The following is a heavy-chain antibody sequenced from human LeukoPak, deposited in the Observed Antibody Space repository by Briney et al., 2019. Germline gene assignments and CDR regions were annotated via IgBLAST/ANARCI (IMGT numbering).Heavy chain of an antibody. D-gene: IGHD3-10*01. CDR3: AAGTMVRGVIIMGY. CDR1: GFTFTSSA. J-gene: IGHJ4*02. Sequence: SVKVSCKASGFTFTSSAMQWVRQARGQRLEWIGWIVVGSGNTNYAQKFQERVTITRDMSTSTAYMELSSPRSEDTAVYYCAAGTMVRGVIIMGYWGQGTLVTVSS. V-gene: IGHV1-58*02. CDR2: IVVGSGNT.